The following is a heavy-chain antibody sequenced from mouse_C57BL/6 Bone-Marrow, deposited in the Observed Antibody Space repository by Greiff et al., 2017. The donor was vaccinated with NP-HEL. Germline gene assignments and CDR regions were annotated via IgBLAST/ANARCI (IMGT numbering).Heavy chain of an antibody. CDR1: GFSFTSYA. CDR2: IWTGGGT. Sequence: VMLVESGPGLVAPSQSLSITCTVSGFSFTSYAISWVRQPPGKGLEWLGVIWTGGGTNYNSALKSRLSISKDNSKSQVFLKMHSLQTDDTSRYYCARNRVYGSSFYWYFDVWGTGTTVTVSS. D-gene: IGHD1-1*01. CDR3: ARNRVYGSSFYWYFDV. J-gene: IGHJ1*03. V-gene: IGHV2-9-1*01.